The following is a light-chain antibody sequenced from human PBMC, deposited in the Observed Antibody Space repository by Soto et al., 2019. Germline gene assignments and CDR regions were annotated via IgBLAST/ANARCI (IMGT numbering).Light chain of an antibody. CDR3: SSYTSSDTYV. CDR2: EVS. V-gene: IGLV2-14*01. Sequence: QSALTQPASVSGSPGQSITISCTGTSSDVGGYNYVSWYQQHPGEAPELMIYEVSNQPSGVSNRFSGSKSGNTASLTISGLQAEDEADYYCSSYTSSDTYVFGTGTKVTVL. J-gene: IGLJ1*01. CDR1: SSDVGGYNY.